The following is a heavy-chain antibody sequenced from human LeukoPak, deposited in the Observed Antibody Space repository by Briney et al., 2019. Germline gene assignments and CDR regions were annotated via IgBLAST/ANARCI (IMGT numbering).Heavy chain of an antibody. V-gene: IGHV3-7*01. J-gene: IGHJ4*02. D-gene: IGHD3-10*01. CDR1: GFTFSSYG. CDR2: INQPGRAE. CDR3: ARDYYTSGSHDY. Sequence: SGGSLRLSCAASGFTFSSYGMSWVRQAPGKGLEWVANINQPGRAEYYADSVKGRFTISKDNARNSLYLQMNSLRAEDTAVYYCARDYYTSGSHDYWGQGTLVTVSS.